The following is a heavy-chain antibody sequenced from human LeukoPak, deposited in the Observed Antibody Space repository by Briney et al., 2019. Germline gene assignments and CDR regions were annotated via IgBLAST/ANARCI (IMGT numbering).Heavy chain of an antibody. D-gene: IGHD2-15*01. V-gene: IGHV3-13*05. Sequence: PGGSLRLSCAASGFTLSSYDMHWVRQATGKGLEWVSAIGTAGDPYYPGSVTGRFTISRENAKNSLYLQMNSLRAGDTAGYYCARGDWSGGSCYGTDDAFDIWGQGTMVSVSP. CDR3: ARGDWSGGSCYGTDDAFDI. J-gene: IGHJ3*02. CDR1: GFTLSSYD. CDR2: IGTAGDP.